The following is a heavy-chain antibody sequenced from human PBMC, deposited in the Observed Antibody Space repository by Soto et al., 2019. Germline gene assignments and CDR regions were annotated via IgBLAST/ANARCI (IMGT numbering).Heavy chain of an antibody. D-gene: IGHD1-7*01. CDR1: GYTFTSYG. V-gene: IGHV1-18*01. Sequence: ASVKVSCKASGYTFTSYGISWVRQAPGQGLEWMGWIGAYNGKTNYAQKLQGRVTMTTDTSTSTAYMELRSLRSDDTAVYYCARLRTGTTEGWFDPWGQGTLVTVSS. J-gene: IGHJ5*02. CDR2: IGAYNGKT. CDR3: ARLRTGTTEGWFDP.